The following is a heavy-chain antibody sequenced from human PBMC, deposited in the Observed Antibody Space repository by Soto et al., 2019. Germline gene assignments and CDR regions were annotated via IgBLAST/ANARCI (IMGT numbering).Heavy chain of an antibody. CDR1: GFTFSSYA. Sequence: GGSLRLSCAASGFTFSSYAMTWVRQAPGKGLEWVSTISGSGDSTYYADSVKGRFTISRDNSKNTLYLQMNSLGAEDTAVYYCAKDVYNSGWGGFDYWGQGTLVTVSS. D-gene: IGHD6-19*01. CDR3: AKDVYNSGWGGFDY. J-gene: IGHJ4*02. V-gene: IGHV3-23*01. CDR2: ISGSGDST.